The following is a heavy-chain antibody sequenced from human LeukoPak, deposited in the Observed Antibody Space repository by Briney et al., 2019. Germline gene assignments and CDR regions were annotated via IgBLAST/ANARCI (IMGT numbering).Heavy chain of an antibody. J-gene: IGHJ6*02. CDR2: ISAYNGNT. CDR1: GYTFTSYG. V-gene: IGHV1-18*01. CDR3: ARVKGSSSPLWYYGMDV. D-gene: IGHD6-13*01. Sequence: GASVKVSCKASGYTFTSYGISWVRQAPGQGLEWMGWISAYNGNTNYAQKLQGRVTMTTDTSTSTAYMELGSLRSDDTAVYYCARVKGSSSPLWYYGMDVWGQGTTVTVSS.